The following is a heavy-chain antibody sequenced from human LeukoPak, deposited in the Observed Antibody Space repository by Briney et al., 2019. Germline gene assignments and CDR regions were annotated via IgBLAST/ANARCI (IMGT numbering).Heavy chain of an antibody. CDR3: ANGLYREWDY. J-gene: IGHJ4*02. Sequence: GGSLRLSCAASGFTFSSYWMSWVRQAPGKGLEWVANINKDGGEKYYVDSVKGRFTISRDNAKNSLYLQMNSLRADDTAVYYCANGLYREWDYWGQGTLVTVSS. CDR1: GFTFSSYW. V-gene: IGHV3-7*03. CDR2: INKDGGEK. D-gene: IGHD3/OR15-3a*01.